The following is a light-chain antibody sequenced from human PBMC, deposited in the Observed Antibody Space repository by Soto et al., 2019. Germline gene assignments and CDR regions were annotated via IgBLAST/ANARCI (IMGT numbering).Light chain of an antibody. J-gene: IGKJ4*01. CDR3: QQYNNWPPLT. V-gene: IGKV3D-15*01. Sequence: EIVFTQSPATLSLSPGERATLSCWASQSLSSYLAWYQQKPGQAPRIIIFGASGRATGIPDRFSGSGSGTDFTLTISSLQSEDFAVYYCQQYNNWPPLTFGGGTKV. CDR2: GAS. CDR1: QSLSSY.